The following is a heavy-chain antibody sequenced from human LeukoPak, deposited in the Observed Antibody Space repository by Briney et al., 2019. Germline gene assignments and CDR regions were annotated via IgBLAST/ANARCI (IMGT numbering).Heavy chain of an antibody. CDR1: GFIFDNYA. V-gene: IGHV3-23*01. CDR2: ISRSGDKT. J-gene: IGHJ4*02. CDR3: AKERSGGWTFDY. D-gene: IGHD2-15*01. Sequence: GGSLRLSCADSGFIFDNYAMTWVRQAPGKGLEWVSGISRSGDKTYYADSVRGRFTISRDNSKNTLYLQMNSLTAVDTATYYGAKERSGGWTFDYWGQGTLVTISS.